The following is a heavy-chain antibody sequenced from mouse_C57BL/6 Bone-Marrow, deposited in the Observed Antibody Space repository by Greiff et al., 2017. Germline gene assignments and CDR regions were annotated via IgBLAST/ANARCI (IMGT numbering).Heavy chain of an antibody. CDR2: IDPSGSYT. Sequence: VQLQQPGAELVKPGASVKLSCKASGYTFTSYWMQWVKQRPGQGLEWIGEIDPSGSYTNYNQKFKGKATLTVDTSSSTAYMQLSSLTSEDSAVYYCASQTGTDFDYWGQGTTLTVSS. CDR1: GYTFTSYW. CDR3: ASQTGTDFDY. V-gene: IGHV1-50*01. J-gene: IGHJ2*01. D-gene: IGHD4-1*01.